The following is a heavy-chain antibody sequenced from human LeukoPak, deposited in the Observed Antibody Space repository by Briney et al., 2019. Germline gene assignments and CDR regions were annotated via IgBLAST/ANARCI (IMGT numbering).Heavy chain of an antibody. V-gene: IGHV3-23*01. J-gene: IGHJ4*02. Sequence: GGSLRLSCAVSGFTFNNNAMSWVRQAPGKGLECVSAISATGGATYYADSVKGRITISRDNSKNILYLQMNSLRAEDTAVYFCAKKSLWSGPFDYWGQGTLVTVFS. CDR1: GFTFNNNA. CDR2: ISATGGAT. D-gene: IGHD3-3*01. CDR3: AKKSLWSGPFDY.